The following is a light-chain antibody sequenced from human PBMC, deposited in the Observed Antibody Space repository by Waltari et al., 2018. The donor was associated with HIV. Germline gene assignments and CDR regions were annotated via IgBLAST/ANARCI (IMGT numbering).Light chain of an antibody. V-gene: IGKV2-30*01. Sequence: VVMTQSPLSLPVTLGQPASIPCRSIQSLVYSDGNTYLSWFQQRPGQSPRRLIYKVSNRVSGVPDRFSGSGSGTDFTLKISRVEAEDVGVYYCMQGTHWPYTFGQGTKLEIK. CDR2: KVS. J-gene: IGKJ2*01. CDR1: QSLVYSDGNTY. CDR3: MQGTHWPYT.